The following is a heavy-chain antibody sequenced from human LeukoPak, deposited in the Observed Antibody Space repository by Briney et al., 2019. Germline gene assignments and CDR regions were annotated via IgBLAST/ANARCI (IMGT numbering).Heavy chain of an antibody. CDR3: AKLDASLSVD. Sequence: GGSLRLSCTASGFIFRNYAMIWVRQAPGTGLEWVSAICANGGCTFYADSVKGRFTISRDNSKNTLYLQMNSLKADDTALYYCAKLDASLSVDRGQGTLVTVSS. CDR2: ICANGGCT. D-gene: IGHD2-21*01. CDR1: GFIFRNYA. J-gene: IGHJ4*02. V-gene: IGHV3-23*01.